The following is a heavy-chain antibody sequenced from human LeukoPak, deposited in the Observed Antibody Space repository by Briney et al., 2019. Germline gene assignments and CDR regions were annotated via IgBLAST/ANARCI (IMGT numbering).Heavy chain of an antibody. Sequence: ASVTVSFTSSGYTFTVYYMHWVRQAPGQGREWMGWINPNSGGTKYAQKFQGRVTMTRDTSISTAYMEVSRLTSDDTAVYYCARRVVLTAYDYWGQGTLVTVSS. CDR3: ARRVVLTAYDY. J-gene: IGHJ4*02. D-gene: IGHD3-9*01. V-gene: IGHV1-2*02. CDR2: INPNSGGT. CDR1: GYTFTVYY.